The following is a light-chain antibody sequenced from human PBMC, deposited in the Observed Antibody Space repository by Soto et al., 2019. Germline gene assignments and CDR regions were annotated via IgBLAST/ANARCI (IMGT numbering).Light chain of an antibody. CDR3: QQYGSSPWT. J-gene: IGKJ1*01. V-gene: IGKV3-20*01. CDR2: GAS. CDR1: QSVRSSH. Sequence: EIVLTQSPGTLSLSPGERATLSCRASQSVRSSHLAWHQQMPGQAPRLLIYGASSRATGIPDRFSGSGSGTDFTLTISRLEPEDFAVYYCQQYGSSPWTFGQGTKVEIK.